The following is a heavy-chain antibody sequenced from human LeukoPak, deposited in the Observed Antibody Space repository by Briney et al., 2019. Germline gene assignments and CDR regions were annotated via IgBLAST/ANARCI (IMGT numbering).Heavy chain of an antibody. V-gene: IGHV4-59*01. D-gene: IGHD3-10*01. J-gene: IGHJ3*02. CDR3: ARPRGGYAFDI. CDR1: GGSISSYY. Sequence: PSETLSLTCTVSGGSISSYYWSWIRQPPGKGLEWIGYIYYSGSTNYNPSLKSRVTISVDTSKNQFSLKLSSVTAADTAVYYCARPRGGYAFDIWGQGTMVTVSS. CDR2: IYYSGST.